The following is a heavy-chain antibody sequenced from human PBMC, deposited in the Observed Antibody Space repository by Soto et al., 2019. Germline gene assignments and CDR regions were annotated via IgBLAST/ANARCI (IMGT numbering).Heavy chain of an antibody. CDR1: GFTFSSYG. D-gene: IGHD6-25*01. CDR2: IWYDGSNK. V-gene: IGHV3-33*01. CDR3: ARDRSLSGTSLDY. Sequence: GGSLRLSCAASGFTFSSYGMHWVRQAPGKGLEWVAVIWYDGSNKYYADSVKGRFTISRDNSKNTLYLQMNSLRAEDTAVYYCARDRSLSGTSLDYWGQGTLVTVSS. J-gene: IGHJ4*02.